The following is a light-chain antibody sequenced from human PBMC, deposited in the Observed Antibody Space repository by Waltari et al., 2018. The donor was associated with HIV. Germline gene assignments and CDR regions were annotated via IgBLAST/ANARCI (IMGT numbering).Light chain of an antibody. CDR1: NMGRTN. CDR3: QMWDSSTVV. V-gene: IGLV3-9*01. J-gene: IGLJ2*01. CDR2: RDI. Sequence: SYEVTQALSVSVALGQTAKITCGGINMGRTNVYWYQQKPGQAPVLVIYRDINRPSEIPERFSGSNSGNTATLTISRAQAGDEADYYCQMWDSSTVVFGGGTKLTVL.